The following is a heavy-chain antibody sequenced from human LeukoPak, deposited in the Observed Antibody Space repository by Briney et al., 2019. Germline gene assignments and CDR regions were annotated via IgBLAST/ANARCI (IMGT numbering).Heavy chain of an antibody. Sequence: SEALSLTCAVYGGSFSGYYWSWIRQPPGKGLEWIGEINHSGSTNYNPSLKSRVTISVDTSKNQFSLKLSPVTAADTAVYYCARGLPKHPVRNYYGSGTNLYYYYYYMDVWGKGTTVTVSS. V-gene: IGHV4-34*01. CDR3: ARGLPKHPVRNYYGSGTNLYYYYYYMDV. CDR1: GGSFSGYY. J-gene: IGHJ6*03. D-gene: IGHD3-10*01. CDR2: INHSGST.